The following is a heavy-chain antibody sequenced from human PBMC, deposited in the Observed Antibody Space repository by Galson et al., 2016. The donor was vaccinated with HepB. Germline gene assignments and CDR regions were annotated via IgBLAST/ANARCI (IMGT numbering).Heavy chain of an antibody. J-gene: IGHJ4*02. CDR1: GFTFSSYS. Sequence: SLRLSCAASGFTFSSYSMNWVRRAPGKGLEWVSYISSASSTIYSADSVKGRFTISRDNAKNSLYLQMNSLRDEDTAVYYCAREKTATIDYWGQGTLVTVSS. V-gene: IGHV3-48*02. CDR2: ISSASSTI. D-gene: IGHD5-18*01. CDR3: AREKTATIDY.